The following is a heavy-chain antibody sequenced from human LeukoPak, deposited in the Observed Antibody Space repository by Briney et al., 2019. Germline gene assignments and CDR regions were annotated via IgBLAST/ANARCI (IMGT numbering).Heavy chain of an antibody. CDR1: GFTFSSYA. V-gene: IGHV3-23*01. Sequence: GGSLRLSCAASGFTFSSYAMSWVRQAPGKGLEWVSGISDSGGDTYYADSVKGRFTISRDNAKNSLYLQMNSLRAEDTAVYYCATGSSYLRRYYFDYWGQGTLVTVSS. J-gene: IGHJ4*02. CDR2: ISDSGGDT. CDR3: ATGSSYLRRYYFDY.